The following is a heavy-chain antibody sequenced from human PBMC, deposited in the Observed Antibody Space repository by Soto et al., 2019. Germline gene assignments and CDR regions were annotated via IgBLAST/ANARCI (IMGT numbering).Heavy chain of an antibody. D-gene: IGHD4-17*01. Sequence: QVHLVESGGGVVQPGKSLRLSCAASGFTFDNYGMLWVRQAPGKGLEWVALISYDDSYRYYTNFVRGRFTISRDNSENMVFLHMNSLQGDDTAVYYCAGGDYGDSIDFWGQGTLVTVSS. CDR3: AGGDYGDSIDF. V-gene: IGHV3-33*01. CDR1: GFTFDNYG. J-gene: IGHJ4*02. CDR2: ISYDDSYR.